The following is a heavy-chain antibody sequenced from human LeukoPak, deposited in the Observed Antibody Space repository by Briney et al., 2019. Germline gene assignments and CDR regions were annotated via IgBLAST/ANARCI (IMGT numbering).Heavy chain of an antibody. V-gene: IGHV4-59*01. CDR2: IYYSGST. J-gene: IGHJ2*01. Sequence: PSETLSLTCTVSGGSISSYYWSWIRQPPGKGLEWIGYIYYSGSTNYNPSLKSRVTISVDTSKNQFSLKLSSVTAADTAVCYCARDSGPWYFDLWGRGTLVTVSS. CDR3: ARDSGPWYFDL. CDR1: GGSISSYY.